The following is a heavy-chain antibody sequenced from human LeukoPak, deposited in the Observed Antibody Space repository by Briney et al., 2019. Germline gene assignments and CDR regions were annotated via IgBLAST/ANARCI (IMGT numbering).Heavy chain of an antibody. V-gene: IGHV6-1*01. CDR3: ARGALAAAGKIHYYYYYYYMDV. CDR1: GDSVSSNSAA. D-gene: IGHD6-13*01. CDR2: TYYGSKWYN. J-gene: IGHJ6*03. Sequence: SQTLSLTCAISGDSVSSNSAAWNWIRQSPSRGLEWLGRTYYGSKWYNDYAVSVKSRITINPDTSKNQFSLQLNSVTPEDTAVYYCARGALAAAGKIHYYYYYYYMDVWGKGTTVTVSS.